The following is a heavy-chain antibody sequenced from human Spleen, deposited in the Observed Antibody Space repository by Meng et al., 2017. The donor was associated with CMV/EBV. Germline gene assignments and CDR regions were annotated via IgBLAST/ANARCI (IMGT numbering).Heavy chain of an antibody. J-gene: IGHJ4*02. CDR1: GGSISRGSYS. D-gene: IGHD6-13*01. Sequence: QAPLQEPGQGLVKPSQTLSLPCTVSGGSISRGSYSWSWIRQPAGKGLEWIGRIYTSGSTNYNPSLKSRVTISVDTSKNQFSLKLSSVTAADTAVYYCASAPIAAAGSRLDYWGQGTLVTVSS. V-gene: IGHV4-61*02. CDR3: ASAPIAAAGSRLDY. CDR2: IYTSGST.